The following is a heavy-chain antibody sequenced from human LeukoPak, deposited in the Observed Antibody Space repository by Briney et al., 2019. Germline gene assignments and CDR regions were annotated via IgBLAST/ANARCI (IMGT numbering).Heavy chain of an antibody. CDR2: INPNSGGT. CDR1: GYTFTGYY. CDR3: ARDLNSYYDYVWGSYRFDY. V-gene: IGHV1-2*02. Sequence: ASVKVSCKASGYTFTGYYMHWVRQAPGQGLEWMGWINPNSGGTNYAQKFQGRVTMTTDTSTSTAYMELRSLRSDDTAVYYCARDLNSYYDYVWGSYRFDYWGQGTLVTVSS. D-gene: IGHD3-16*02. J-gene: IGHJ4*02.